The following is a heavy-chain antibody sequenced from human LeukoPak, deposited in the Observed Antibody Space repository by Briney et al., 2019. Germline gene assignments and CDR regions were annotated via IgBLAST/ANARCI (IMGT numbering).Heavy chain of an antibody. V-gene: IGHV3-48*02. D-gene: IGHD1-26*01. CDR2: ISSSSSTI. J-gene: IGHJ3*02. CDR3: ATASGSYRYYFAFDI. CDR1: GFTFSSYS. Sequence: PGGSLRLSCAASGFTFSSYSMNWVRQAPGKGLEWVSYISSSSSTIYYADSVKGRFTISRDNAKNSLYLQMNSLRDEDTAVYYCATASGSYRYYFAFDIWGQGTMVTVSS.